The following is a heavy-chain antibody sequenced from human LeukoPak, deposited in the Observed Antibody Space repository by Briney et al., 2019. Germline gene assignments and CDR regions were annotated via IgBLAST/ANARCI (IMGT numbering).Heavy chain of an antibody. V-gene: IGHV1-46*01. CDR3: ARDMVRGVITSAFDY. J-gene: IGHJ4*02. D-gene: IGHD3-10*01. CDR2: INPSGGST. CDR1: GYTFTSYY. Sequence: ASVKVSCKASGYTFTSYYMHWVRQAPGQGLEWMGIINPSGGSTSYAQKLQGRVTMTTDTSTSTAYMELRSLRSDDTAVYYCARDMVRGVITSAFDYWGQGTLVTVSS.